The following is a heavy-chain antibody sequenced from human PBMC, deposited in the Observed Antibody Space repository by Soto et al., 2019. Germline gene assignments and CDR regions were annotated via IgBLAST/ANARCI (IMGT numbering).Heavy chain of an antibody. CDR2: IYYSGST. CDR1: GGSISSYY. Sequence: PXGTLSLTCTVSGGSISSYYWSWMRQPAGKGLEWIGYIYYSGSTNYNPSLKSRVTISVDTSKNQFSLELSSVTAADTAVYYCARDQGATTFYYYYGMDVWGQGTTVTVSS. D-gene: IGHD1-26*01. J-gene: IGHJ6*02. V-gene: IGHV4-59*01. CDR3: ARDQGATTFYYYYGMDV.